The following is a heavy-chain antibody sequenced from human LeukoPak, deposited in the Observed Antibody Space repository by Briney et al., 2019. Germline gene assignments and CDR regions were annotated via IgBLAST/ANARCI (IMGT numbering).Heavy chain of an antibody. J-gene: IGHJ4*02. CDR3: ARAYCGGDCSNTPFDY. CDR2: IIPIFGTA. D-gene: IGHD2-21*02. Sequence: SVKVSCKASGYTFTSYGISWVRQAPGQGLEWMGGIIPIFGTANYAQKFQGRVTITADESTSTAYMELSSLRSEDTAVYYCARAYCGGDCSNTPFDYWGQGTLVTVSS. V-gene: IGHV1-69*13. CDR1: GYTFTSYG.